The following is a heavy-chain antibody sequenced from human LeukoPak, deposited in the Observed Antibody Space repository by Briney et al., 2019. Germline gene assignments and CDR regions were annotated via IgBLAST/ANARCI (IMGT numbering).Heavy chain of an antibody. V-gene: IGHV3-21*01. Sequence: GGSLRLSCAASGFTFSSYSMNWVRQAPGKGLEWVSSISSSSSYIYYADSVKGRFTISRDNAKNSLYLQMNSLRAEDTAVYYCARGHSSGWHPFDYWGQGTLVTVSS. D-gene: IGHD6-19*01. CDR1: GFTFSSYS. CDR3: ARGHSSGWHPFDY. J-gene: IGHJ4*02. CDR2: ISSSSSYI.